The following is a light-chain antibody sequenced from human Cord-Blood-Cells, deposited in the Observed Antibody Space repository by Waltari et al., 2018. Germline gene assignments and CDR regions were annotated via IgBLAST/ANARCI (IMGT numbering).Light chain of an antibody. CDR2: WGS. Sequence: DIVMTPSPLSLPVTPGEPASLSCRYTQSLLHSSGHNYLDWYLQKPGQSPLLLIYWGSNRASGVPDRVSGSGSGTDFTLKISRVEGEDVGVYDGMQALQTPRTFGQGTKVEIK. CDR1: QSLLHSSGHNY. CDR3: MQALQTPRT. V-gene: IGKV2-28*01. J-gene: IGKJ1*01.